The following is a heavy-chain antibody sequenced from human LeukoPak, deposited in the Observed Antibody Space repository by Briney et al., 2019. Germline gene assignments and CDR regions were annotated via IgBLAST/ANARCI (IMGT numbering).Heavy chain of an antibody. Sequence: SETLSLTCTVSGGSISSGGYYWSWIRQHPGKGLEWIGYIYYSGSTYYNPSLKSRVTISVDTSKNQFSLKLSSVTAADTAVYYCARDNELDYYDSSGYYGANWFDPWGQGTLVTVSS. J-gene: IGHJ5*02. D-gene: IGHD3-22*01. CDR1: GGSISSGGYY. CDR2: IYYSGST. V-gene: IGHV4-31*03. CDR3: ARDNELDYYDSSGYYGANWFDP.